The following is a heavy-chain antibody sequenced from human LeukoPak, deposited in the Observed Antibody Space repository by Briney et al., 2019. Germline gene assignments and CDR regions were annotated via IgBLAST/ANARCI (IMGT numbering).Heavy chain of an antibody. J-gene: IGHJ4*02. V-gene: IGHV3-74*01. CDR1: GFTFSSYW. Sequence: QPGGPLRLSCAASGFTFSSYWMHWVRQAPGKGLVWVSRINSDGSSTSYADSVKGRFTISRDNAKNTLYLQMNSLRAEDTAVYYCARMGLCGGDCYSGVEFDYWGQGTLVTVSS. CDR2: INSDGSST. D-gene: IGHD2-21*02. CDR3: ARMGLCGGDCYSGVEFDY.